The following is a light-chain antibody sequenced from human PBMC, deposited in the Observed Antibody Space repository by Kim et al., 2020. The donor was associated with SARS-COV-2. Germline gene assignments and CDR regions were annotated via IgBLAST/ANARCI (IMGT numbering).Light chain of an antibody. Sequence: ASTGDRVTITCRASQDISSHLAWYQQKPGKAPKLLIYSASTLQTGVPSRVSGSGSGTDFTLTITYLQSEDFATYYCEQYHRYPPAFGGGTKVDIK. CDR3: EQYHRYPPA. CDR2: SAS. J-gene: IGKJ4*01. V-gene: IGKV1-8*01. CDR1: QDISSH.